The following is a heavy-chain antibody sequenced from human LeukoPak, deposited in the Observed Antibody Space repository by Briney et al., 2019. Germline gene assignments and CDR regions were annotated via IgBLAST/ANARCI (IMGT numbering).Heavy chain of an antibody. Sequence: SETLSLTCTVSGGSVSRYYWSWIRQSAGKGLEWIGRIYNSGSTTYNPSLKGRVTMSIDTSKNQFSLKLTSVIVADTAVCYCARDSGTTGEVKFDPWGQGTLVTVSS. J-gene: IGHJ5*02. D-gene: IGHD3-10*01. CDR3: ARDSGTTGEVKFDP. V-gene: IGHV4-4*07. CDR1: GGSVSRYY. CDR2: IYNSGST.